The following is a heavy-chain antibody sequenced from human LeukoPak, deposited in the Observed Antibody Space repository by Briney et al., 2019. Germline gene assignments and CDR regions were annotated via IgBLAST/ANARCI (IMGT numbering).Heavy chain of an antibody. CDR2: MHSSGST. J-gene: IGHJ4*02. Sequence: PSETLSLTCTVSGGSVRSGSFYWNWIRQPPGKGLEWIGYMHSSGSTSYNPSLKSRVTISMDTSRNQFSLRLSSVTAADTAVFYCARHEGTSGSFSFDYWGQGTLVTVSS. V-gene: IGHV4-61*01. CDR3: ARHEGTSGSFSFDY. CDR1: GGSVRSGSFY. D-gene: IGHD1-26*01.